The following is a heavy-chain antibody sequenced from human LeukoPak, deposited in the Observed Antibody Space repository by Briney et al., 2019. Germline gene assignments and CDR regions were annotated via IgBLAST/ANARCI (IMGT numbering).Heavy chain of an antibody. V-gene: IGHV4-39*07. CDR3: ASSSKDYYDSSGYPFYYYYYMDV. Sequence: SETLSLTCTVSGGSISSSTFYWGWIRQPPGKGLEWIGSLYYSGSTYYNPSLKSRVTISVDTSKNQFSLKLSSVTAADTAVYYCASSSKDYYDSSGYPFYYYYYMDVWGKGTTVTISS. CDR2: LYYSGST. J-gene: IGHJ6*03. D-gene: IGHD3-22*01. CDR1: GGSISSSTFY.